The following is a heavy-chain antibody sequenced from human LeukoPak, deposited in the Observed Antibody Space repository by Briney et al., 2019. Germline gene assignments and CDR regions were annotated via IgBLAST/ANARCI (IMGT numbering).Heavy chain of an antibody. V-gene: IGHV3-7*03. CDR3: ARDQYDTWSRRGNFDS. CDR1: GFTFGKYW. D-gene: IGHD3-3*01. CDR2: IKLDGSVK. Sequence: GSLRLSCVASGFTFGKYWMSWVRQAPGKGLEWVANIKLDGSVKNYVDSVKGRFTISRDNTKNSLYLQMNSLRAEDTAVFYCARDQYDTWSRRGNFDSWGQGTLVIVSS. J-gene: IGHJ4*02.